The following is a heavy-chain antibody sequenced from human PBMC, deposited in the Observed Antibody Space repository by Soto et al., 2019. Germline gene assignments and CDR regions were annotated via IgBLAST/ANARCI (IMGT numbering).Heavy chain of an antibody. CDR1: GFTFSSYA. J-gene: IGHJ2*01. D-gene: IGHD4-17*01. V-gene: IGHV3-23*01. Sequence: GGSLRLSCAASGFTFSSYAMSWVRQAPGKGLEWVSGISGSGGSTYYVDSVKGRFTISRDNSKNTLYLQMNSLRAEDTAVYYCSFFYLYGDHRDVHSFPRRRASDL. CDR2: ISGSGGST. CDR3: SFFYLYGDHRDVHSFPRRRASDL.